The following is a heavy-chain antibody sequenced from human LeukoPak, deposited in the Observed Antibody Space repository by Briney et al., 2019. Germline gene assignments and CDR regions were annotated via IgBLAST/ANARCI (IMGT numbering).Heavy chain of an antibody. CDR3: ATGLRFLEWSHFDY. V-gene: IGHV1-24*01. Sequence: GASVKVSCKVSGYTLTELSMHWLRQAPGKGLEWMGGFDPEDGETIYAQKFQGRVTMTEDTSTDTAYMELSSLRSEDTAVYYCATGLRFLEWSHFDYWGQGTLVTVSS. CDR1: GYTLTELS. J-gene: IGHJ4*02. D-gene: IGHD3-3*01. CDR2: FDPEDGET.